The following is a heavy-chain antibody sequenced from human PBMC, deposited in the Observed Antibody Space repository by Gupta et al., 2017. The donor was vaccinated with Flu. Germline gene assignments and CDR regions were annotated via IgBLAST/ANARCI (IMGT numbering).Heavy chain of an antibody. D-gene: IGHD6-19*01. J-gene: IGHJ4*02. CDR1: GYTFTGYY. V-gene: IGHV1-2*02. CDR3: ARGRIAVAGTFVYYFDY. Sequence: QVQLVQSGAEVKKPGASVKVSCKASGYTFTGYYMHWVRQAPGQGLEWMGWINPNSGGTNYAQKFQGRVTMTRDTSISTAYMELSRLRSDDTAVYYCARGRIAVAGTFVYYFDYWGQGTLVTVSS. CDR2: INPNSGGT.